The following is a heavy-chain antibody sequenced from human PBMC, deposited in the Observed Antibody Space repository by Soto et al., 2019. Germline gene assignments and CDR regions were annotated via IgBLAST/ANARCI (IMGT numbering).Heavy chain of an antibody. V-gene: IGHV5-10-1*01. CDR2: IDPSDSYT. J-gene: IGHJ6*02. CDR1: GYSFTSYW. D-gene: IGHD2-2*01. CDR3: ARLRDIVVVPAASYYYHGMDV. Sequence: GESLKISCKGSGYSFTSYWISWVRQMPGKGLEWMGRIDPSDSYTNYSPSFQGHVTISADKSISTAYLQWSSLKASDTAMYYCARLRDIVVVPAASYYYHGMDVWGQGTTVTVSS.